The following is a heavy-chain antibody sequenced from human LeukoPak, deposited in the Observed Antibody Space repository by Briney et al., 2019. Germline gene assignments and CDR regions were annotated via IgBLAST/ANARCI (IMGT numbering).Heavy chain of an antibody. Sequence: GGSLRLSCAASGFTFSSYTMNWVRQAPGKGLEWVSSISGSSNCIYYADSVKGRFTISRDNAKNSLYLRMNSLRAEDTAVYYCARDAYGSSVDYWGQGTLVTVSS. CDR1: GFTFSSYT. J-gene: IGHJ4*02. CDR2: ISGSSNCI. D-gene: IGHD1-26*01. V-gene: IGHV3-21*01. CDR3: ARDAYGSSVDY.